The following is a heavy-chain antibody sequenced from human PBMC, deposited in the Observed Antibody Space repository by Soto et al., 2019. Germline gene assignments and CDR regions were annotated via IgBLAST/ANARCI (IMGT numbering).Heavy chain of an antibody. Sequence: PGGSLRLSCAASGFTFSISWVHWVRQAPGEGLVWVSRINPDGSSTSYADSVKGRFTISRDNAKSTLYLEMISLRAEDTAVYYCARGIHWFDPWGQGTLVTVSS. J-gene: IGHJ5*02. V-gene: IGHV3-74*01. CDR2: INPDGSST. CDR1: GFTFSISW. CDR3: ARGIHWFDP.